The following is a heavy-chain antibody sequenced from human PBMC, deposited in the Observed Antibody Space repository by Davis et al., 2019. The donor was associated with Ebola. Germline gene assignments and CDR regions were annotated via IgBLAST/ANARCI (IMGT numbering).Heavy chain of an antibody. J-gene: IGHJ6*02. CDR2: ISTSGSTI. CDR1: GFTFATCT. Sequence: GESLKISCAASGFTFATCTMHWVRQAPGKGLEWISYISTSGSTIYYADSVKGRFTLSRDNAKNSLSLQMNRLRAEDTAVYYCARDQIGLRKYYGMDVWGQGTTVTVSS. D-gene: IGHD2/OR15-2a*01. V-gene: IGHV3-48*04. CDR3: ARDQIGLRKYYGMDV.